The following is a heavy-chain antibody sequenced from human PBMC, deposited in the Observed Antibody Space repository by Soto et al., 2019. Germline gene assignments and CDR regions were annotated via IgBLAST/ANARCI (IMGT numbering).Heavy chain of an antibody. J-gene: IGHJ6*02. CDR3: ARRLMIGEVITHGMDV. CDR2: IYYSGST. D-gene: IGHD3-16*01. Sequence: LSHARSVSDDSRRRGVHYPRWIRQHPGKGLEWIGYIYYSGSTYYNPSLKSRVTISVDTSKNQFSLKLNSATAADTAVYYCARRLMIGEVITHGMDVWGQGTTVTVSS. V-gene: IGHV4-31*02. CDR1: DDSRRRGVHY.